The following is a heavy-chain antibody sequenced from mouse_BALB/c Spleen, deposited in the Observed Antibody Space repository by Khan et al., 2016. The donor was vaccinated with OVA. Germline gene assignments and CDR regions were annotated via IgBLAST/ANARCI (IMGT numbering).Heavy chain of an antibody. V-gene: IGHV1-7*01. Sequence: QVQLKESGAELAKPGASVKMSCKASGYTFINYWILWVKQRPAQGLEWIGYINPTTGYTEYTQNFKDKATLTAEKSSSTAYMQLSSLTSEDSAVYYCARRGLRWDFDYWGQGTTLTVSS. J-gene: IGHJ2*01. CDR2: INPTTGYT. D-gene: IGHD1-1*01. CDR3: ARRGLRWDFDY. CDR1: GYTFINYW.